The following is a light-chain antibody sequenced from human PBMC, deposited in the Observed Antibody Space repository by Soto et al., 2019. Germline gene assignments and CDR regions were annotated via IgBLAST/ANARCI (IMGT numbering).Light chain of an antibody. V-gene: IGLV1-51*02. CDR1: SSNIGNNY. Sequence: QSVLTQPPSVSAAPGQKVTISCSGSSSNIGNNYVSWYQQLPGTAPKLLIYENNKRPSGIPDRFSGSQAGTSATLGITGLQTGGEGDYYCGTWDSSLSAAVFGGGTQLTVL. J-gene: IGLJ7*01. CDR3: GTWDSSLSAAV. CDR2: ENN.